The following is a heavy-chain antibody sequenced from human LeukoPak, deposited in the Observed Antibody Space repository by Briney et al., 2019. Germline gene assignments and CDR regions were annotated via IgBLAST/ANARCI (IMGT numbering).Heavy chain of an antibody. J-gene: IGHJ4*02. CDR1: GFTFSSYA. Sequence: GGSLRLSCAASGFTFSSYAMHWVRQAPGKGLEWVAVISYDGSNKYYADSVKGRFTISRDNSKNTLYLQMNSLRAEDTAVYYCARLSYYDSSGYPFDHWGQGTLVTVSS. V-gene: IGHV3-30-3*01. CDR3: ARLSYYDSSGYPFDH. CDR2: ISYDGSNK. D-gene: IGHD3-22*01.